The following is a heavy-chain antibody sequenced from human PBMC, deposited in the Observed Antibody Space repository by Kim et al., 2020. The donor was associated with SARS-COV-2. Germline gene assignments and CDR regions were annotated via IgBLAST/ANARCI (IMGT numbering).Heavy chain of an antibody. J-gene: IGHJ4*01. D-gene: IGHD4-17*01. Sequence: GGSLRLSCGASGFDFSTAWMSWVRQAPGKGLEWVGRTKSKIDGGTADYAAPVRGRFIISRDDSRNMVFLQMYNLRADDTAVYYCTTVGYGDYVNYWGRGT. CDR2: TKSKIDGGTA. CDR3: TTVGYGDYVNY. V-gene: IGHV3-15*01. CDR1: GFDFSTAW.